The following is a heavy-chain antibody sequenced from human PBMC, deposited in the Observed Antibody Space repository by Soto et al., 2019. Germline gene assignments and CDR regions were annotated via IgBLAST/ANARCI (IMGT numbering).Heavy chain of an antibody. V-gene: IGHV2-5*02. CDR1: GLSLSTRGLG. CDR3: AHRPAYDISTGYYPFYY. D-gene: IGHD3-9*01. J-gene: IGHJ4*02. CDR2: IFWDDGK. Sequence: GSGPTLVNPTHTLTLTCTLSGLSLSTRGLGVAWIRQPPVKALERLALIFWDDGKRYSPSLNTWLKITKDTSKNQVALTLTNVDPVDTATYYFAHRPAYDISTGYYPFYYWGQGSLVT.